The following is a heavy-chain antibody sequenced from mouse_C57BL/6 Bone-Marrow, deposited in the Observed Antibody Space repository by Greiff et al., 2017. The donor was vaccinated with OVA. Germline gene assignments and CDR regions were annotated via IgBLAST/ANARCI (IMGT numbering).Heavy chain of an antibody. Sequence: DVMLVESEGGLVQPGSSMKLSCTASGFTFSDYYMAWVRQVPEKGLEWVANINYDGSSTYYLDSLKSRFIISRDNAKNILYLQMSSLKSEDTATYYCARRHSSLYFDYWGQGTTLTVSS. CDR2: INYDGSST. CDR1: GFTFSDYY. CDR3: ARRHSSLYFDY. V-gene: IGHV5-16*01. D-gene: IGHD1-1*01. J-gene: IGHJ2*01.